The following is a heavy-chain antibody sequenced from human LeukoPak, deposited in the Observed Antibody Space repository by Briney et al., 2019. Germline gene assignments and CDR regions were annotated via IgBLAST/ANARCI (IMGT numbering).Heavy chain of an antibody. V-gene: IGHV1-2*02. CDR3: ARGLGYCSSTSCPHYYYYMDV. CDR2: INPNSGGT. Sequence: GASVKVSCKASGYTFTGYYMHWVRQAPGQGLEWMGWINPNSGGTNYAQKFQGRVTMTRDTSISTAYMELSRLRSDDTAVYYCARGLGYCSSTSCPHYYYYMDVWGKGTTVTVSS. J-gene: IGHJ6*03. D-gene: IGHD2-2*01. CDR1: GYTFTGYY.